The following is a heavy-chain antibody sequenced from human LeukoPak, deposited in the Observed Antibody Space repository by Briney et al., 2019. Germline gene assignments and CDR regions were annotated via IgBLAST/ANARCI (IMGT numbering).Heavy chain of an antibody. J-gene: IGHJ4*02. V-gene: IGHV4-34*01. D-gene: IGHD3-16*02. Sequence: SETLSLTCAVYGGSFSGYYWSWIRQPPGKGLEWIGEINHSGSTNYDPSLKSRVTLSVDTSKNQFSLKLSSVNAADTAVFYCARRVWGSYRYTDFDYWGQGTLVTVSS. CDR2: INHSGST. CDR3: ARRVWGSYRYTDFDY. CDR1: GGSFSGYY.